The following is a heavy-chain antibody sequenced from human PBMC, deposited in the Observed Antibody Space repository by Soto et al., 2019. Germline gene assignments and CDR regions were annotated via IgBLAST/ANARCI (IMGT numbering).Heavy chain of an antibody. CDR3: ARVGSSCHSGGCYYYDGLGV. V-gene: IGHV4-61*01. D-gene: IGHD1-26*01. CDR2: IYYSGST. CDR1: GDSVGNGPYY. Sequence: QVRLQESGPGLVKPSETLSLSCLVSGDSVGNGPYYWSWIRQSPGEGLEWIAYIYYSGSTNVNPSLESRVNISIDMSKNQFFLELLSVSAADAAVYFCARVGSSCHSGGCYYYDGLGVWCQGTTVAISS. J-gene: IGHJ6*02.